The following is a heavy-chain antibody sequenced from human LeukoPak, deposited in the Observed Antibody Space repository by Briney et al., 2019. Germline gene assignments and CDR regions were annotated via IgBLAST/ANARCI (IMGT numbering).Heavy chain of an antibody. CDR2: INPSGGST. CDR1: GGTFSSYA. CDR3: ARDCSSTSCYVDAFDI. V-gene: IGHV1-46*01. J-gene: IGHJ3*02. D-gene: IGHD2-2*01. Sequence: ASVKVSCKASGGTFSSYAISWVRQAPGQGLEWMGIINPSGGSTSYAQKFQGRVTMTRDMSTSTVYMELSSLRSEDTAVYYCARDCSSTSCYVDAFDIWGQGTMVTVSS.